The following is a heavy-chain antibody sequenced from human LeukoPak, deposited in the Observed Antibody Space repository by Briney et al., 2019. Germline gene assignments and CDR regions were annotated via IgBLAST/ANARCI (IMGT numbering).Heavy chain of an antibody. CDR2: ISWNSGSI. CDR1: GFTFDDYA. CDR3: AKAKGGSYLGY. J-gene: IGHJ4*02. Sequence: GRSLRLSCAASGFTFDDYAMHWVRQAPGKGLEWVSGISWNSGSIGYADSVKGRFTISRDNAKNSPYLQMNSLRAEDTALYYCAKAKGGSYLGYWGQGAPGTASPQ. V-gene: IGHV3-9*01. D-gene: IGHD1-26*01.